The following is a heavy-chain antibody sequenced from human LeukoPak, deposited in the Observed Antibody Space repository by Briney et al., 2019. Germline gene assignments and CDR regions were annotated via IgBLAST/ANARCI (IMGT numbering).Heavy chain of an antibody. CDR3: ARDKSVYDFWSGSTYYYYGMDV. J-gene: IGHJ6*02. V-gene: IGHV4-59*11. D-gene: IGHD3-3*01. CDR1: GGSINSHY. CDR2: ISYSGST. Sequence: SETLSLTCTVSGGSINSHYWSWIRQPPGKGLEWIGYISYSGSTYYNPSLKSRVTISVDTSKNQFSLKLSSVTAADTAVYYCARDKSVYDFWSGSTYYYYGMDVWGQGTTVTVSS.